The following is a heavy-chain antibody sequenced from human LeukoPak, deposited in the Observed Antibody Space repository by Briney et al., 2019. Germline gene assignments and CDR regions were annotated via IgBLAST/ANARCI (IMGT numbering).Heavy chain of an antibody. CDR3: AKVPTYLNILTGFPFDV. CDR1: GFTFSSYD. CDR2: IGTAGDT. V-gene: IGHV3-13*01. D-gene: IGHD3-9*01. Sequence: PGGSLRLSCAASGFTFSSYDMHWVRQATGKGLEWVSAIGTAGDTYYPGSVKGRFTISRENAKNSLYLQMNSLSAEDTALYYCAKVPTYLNILTGFPFDVWGQGTMVTVSS. J-gene: IGHJ3*01.